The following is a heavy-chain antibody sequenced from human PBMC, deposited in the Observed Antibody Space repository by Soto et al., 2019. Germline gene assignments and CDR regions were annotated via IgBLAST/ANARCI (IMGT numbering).Heavy chain of an antibody. CDR1: GFTFSSNG. D-gene: IGHD1-1*01. Sequence: EVQVLESGGGLAQPGGSLRLSCATSGFTFSSNGMSWVRQAPGKGLDWVSGISGSGRNTYYADSVKGRFTISRDNSKNTLFLQMNSLRAEATAVYYCAKNGLTNSPSAIDSWGQGTLVTVSS. V-gene: IGHV3-23*01. CDR2: ISGSGRNT. CDR3: AKNGLTNSPSAIDS. J-gene: IGHJ4*02.